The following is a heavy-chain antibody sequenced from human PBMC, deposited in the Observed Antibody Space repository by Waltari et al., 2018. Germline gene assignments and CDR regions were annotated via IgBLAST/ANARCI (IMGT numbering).Heavy chain of an antibody. J-gene: IGHJ4*02. V-gene: IGHV3-7*01. CDR1: GFTFRTYW. CDR3: ARGRGLEY. Sequence: EVQLVESGGGLVQPGGALRLSCAASGFTFRTYWMTWVRQAPGKGLEWVANIKQDGSEKYYVDSVKGRFTISRDNAKNSLYLQMNTLRVEDTAVYYCARGRGLEYWGQGTLVTVSS. D-gene: IGHD3-10*01. CDR2: IKQDGSEK.